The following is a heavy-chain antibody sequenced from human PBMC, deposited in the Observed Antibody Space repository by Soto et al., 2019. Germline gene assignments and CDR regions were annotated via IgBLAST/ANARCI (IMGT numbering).Heavy chain of an antibody. Sequence: PSETLSLTCAVYGVSFSGYYWSWIRQPPGKGLEWIGEINHSGSTNYNPSLKSRVTISVDTSKNQFSLKLSSVTAADTAVYYCARGLRYSSSALTWGQGTLVTVSS. D-gene: IGHD6-6*01. V-gene: IGHV4-34*01. CDR2: INHSGST. J-gene: IGHJ5*02. CDR1: GVSFSGYY. CDR3: ARGLRYSSSALT.